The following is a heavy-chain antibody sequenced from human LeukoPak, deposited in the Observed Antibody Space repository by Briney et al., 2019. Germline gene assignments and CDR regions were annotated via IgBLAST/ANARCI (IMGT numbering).Heavy chain of an antibody. CDR2: ISAYNGNT. V-gene: IGHV1-18*01. CDR1: GYTFTSYG. J-gene: IGHJ4*02. Sequence: GASVKVSCKASGYTFTSYGISWVRQAPGQGLEWMGWISAYNGNTNYAQKLQGRVTMTTDTSTSTAYMELRSLRSDDTAVYYCARDHSNLNYYDSNFDYWGQGTLVTVSS. D-gene: IGHD3-22*01. CDR3: ARDHSNLNYYDSNFDY.